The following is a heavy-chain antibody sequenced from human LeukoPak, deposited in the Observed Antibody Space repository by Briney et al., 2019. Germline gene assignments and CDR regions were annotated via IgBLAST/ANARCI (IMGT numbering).Heavy chain of an antibody. V-gene: IGHV1-46*01. J-gene: IGHJ4*02. CDR1: GYTFSSYY. CDR3: AGAVTNLGVAIPAH. Sequence: ASVKVSCKASGYTFSSYYMHWVRQAPGQGLEWMGIINPSGDNRSYAQKFQGRVTMTRDMSTSTVYMEVSSLRSEDTAVYYCAGAVTNLGVAIPAHWGQETLVTVSS. CDR2: INPSGDNR. D-gene: IGHD3-3*01.